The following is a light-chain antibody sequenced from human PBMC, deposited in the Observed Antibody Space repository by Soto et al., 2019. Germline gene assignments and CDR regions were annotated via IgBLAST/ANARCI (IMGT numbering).Light chain of an antibody. CDR3: QQYFRSPS. CDR2: WAS. Sequence: DIVMTQAPDSLAVSLGGRATLHCKSSQSLLSPGSRKNYLAWYQHKPPQPPKLLFYWASSRESGVPDRFTGSGSATDFTLTINSLQAEDVAVYYCQQYFRSPSFGRGTKLE. CDR1: QSLLSPGSRKNY. V-gene: IGKV4-1*01. J-gene: IGKJ2*01.